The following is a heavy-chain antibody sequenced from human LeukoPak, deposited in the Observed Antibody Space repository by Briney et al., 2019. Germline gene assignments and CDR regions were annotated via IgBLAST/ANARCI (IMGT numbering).Heavy chain of an antibody. D-gene: IGHD1-26*01. J-gene: IGHJ4*02. Sequence: ASVKVSCKASGGTFSSYAISWVRQAPGQGLEWMGWINAGNGNTKYSQKFQGRVTITRDTSASTAYMELSSLRSEDTAVYYCARVGIVGATFDYWGQGTLVTVSS. V-gene: IGHV1-3*01. CDR1: GGTFSSYA. CDR2: INAGNGNT. CDR3: ARVGIVGATFDY.